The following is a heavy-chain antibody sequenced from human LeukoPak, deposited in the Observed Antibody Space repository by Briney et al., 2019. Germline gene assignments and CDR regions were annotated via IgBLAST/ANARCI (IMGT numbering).Heavy chain of an antibody. CDR1: XGXXXXXXXX. CDR3: ARRGDGDITPLDH. Sequence: SETLSLTCTVXXGXXXXXXXXXSXXXXXXXXGXXXXGXIYXXGSXKXNPSIKSRVTISVDTSKKQFSLQLISVTAADTAVYYCARRGDGDITPLDHWGQGTLVTVSS. CDR2: IYXXGSX. D-gene: IGHD2-15*01. J-gene: IGHJ4*02. V-gene: IGHV4-61*01.